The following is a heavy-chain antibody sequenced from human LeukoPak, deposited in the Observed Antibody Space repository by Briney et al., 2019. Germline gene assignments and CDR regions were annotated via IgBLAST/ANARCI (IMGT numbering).Heavy chain of an antibody. D-gene: IGHD3-10*01. V-gene: IGHV1-2*02. CDR1: GYTFTGYY. Sequence: ASVKVSCKASGYTFTGYYMHWVRQAPGQGLEWMGWINPNSGGTNYAQKFQGRVTMTRDTSISTAYMELSRLRSDDTAVYYCARDLGYYGSGSYPSDHWGQGTLVTVSS. CDR2: INPNSGGT. CDR3: ARDLGYYGSGSYPSDH. J-gene: IGHJ4*02.